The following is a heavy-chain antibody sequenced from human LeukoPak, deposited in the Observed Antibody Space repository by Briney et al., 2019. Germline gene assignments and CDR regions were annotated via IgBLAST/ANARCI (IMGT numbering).Heavy chain of an antibody. V-gene: IGHV4-38-2*02. D-gene: IGHD6-13*01. Sequence: SETLSLTCTVSGYSINSDYYWAWIRQPPGKGLEWIGSIYHTGPTYYKASLKGRVTMSLDTSNNQFSLKLTSVTAADTAVYYCAREGTHTSTWFHWFDPWGQGTLVSVSS. CDR3: AREGTHTSTWFHWFDP. CDR1: GYSINSDYY. CDR2: IYHTGPT. J-gene: IGHJ5*02.